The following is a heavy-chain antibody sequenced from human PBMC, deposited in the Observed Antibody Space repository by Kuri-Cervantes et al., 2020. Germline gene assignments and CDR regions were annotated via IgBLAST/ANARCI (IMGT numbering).Heavy chain of an antibody. CDR3: ARDMAVYAFDI. Sequence: LSLTCAASGFTFSSYGMHWVRQAPGKGLEWVAVIWYDGSNKYYADSVKGRFTISRDNAKNSLYLQMNSLRAEDTAVYYCARDMAVYAFDIWGQGTMVTVSS. CDR2: IWYDGSNK. V-gene: IGHV3-33*01. D-gene: IGHD6-19*01. CDR1: GFTFSSYG. J-gene: IGHJ3*02.